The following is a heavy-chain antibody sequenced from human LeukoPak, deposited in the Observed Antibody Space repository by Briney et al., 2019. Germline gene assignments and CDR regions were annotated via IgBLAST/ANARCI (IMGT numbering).Heavy chain of an antibody. J-gene: IGHJ4*02. V-gene: IGHV4-59*12. Sequence: SETLSLTCTVSGGSISSYYWTWIRQPSGKGLEWIGYIYYSGSTNYNPSLKSRVTISVDTSKNQFSLKLSSVTAADTAVYYCARALGFGELPDYWGQGTLVTVSS. CDR2: IYYSGST. D-gene: IGHD3-10*01. CDR1: GGSISSYY. CDR3: ARALGFGELPDY.